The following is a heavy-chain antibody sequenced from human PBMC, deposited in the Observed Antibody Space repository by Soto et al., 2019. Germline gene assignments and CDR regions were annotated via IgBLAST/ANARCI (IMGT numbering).Heavy chain of an antibody. D-gene: IGHD6-13*01. J-gene: IGHJ6*02. CDR2: IIPIFGTA. V-gene: IGHV1-69*13. Sequence: ASVKVSCKASGGTFSSYAISWVRQAPGQGLEWMGGIIPIFGTANYAQKFQGRVTITADESTSTAYMELSSLRSEDTAVYYCAGDPGYSSSWHYYYGMDVWGQGTTVTVSS. CDR1: GGTFSSYA. CDR3: AGDPGYSSSWHYYYGMDV.